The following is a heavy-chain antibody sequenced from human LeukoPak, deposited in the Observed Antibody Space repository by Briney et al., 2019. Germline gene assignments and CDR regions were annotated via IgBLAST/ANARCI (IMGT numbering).Heavy chain of an antibody. CDR3: ANLNGRDFWSGYQSYYFDY. J-gene: IGHJ4*02. D-gene: IGHD3-3*01. CDR2: INHSGST. CDR1: GGSFSGYY. Sequence: SETLSLTCAVYGGSFSGYYWSWIRQPPGKGLEWIGEINHSGSTNYNPSLKSRVTISVDTSKNQFPLKLSSVTAADTAVYYCANLNGRDFWSGYQSYYFDYWGQGTLVTVSS. V-gene: IGHV4-34*01.